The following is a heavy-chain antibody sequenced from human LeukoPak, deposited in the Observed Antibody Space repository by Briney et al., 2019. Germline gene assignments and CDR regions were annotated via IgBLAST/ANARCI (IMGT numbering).Heavy chain of an antibody. CDR2: IQYDGSIR. D-gene: IGHD3-9*01. CDR3: ATLTIADAFDI. V-gene: IGHV3-30*02. Sequence: GGSLRLSCAASGFTFSTYGMHWVRQAPGKGLEWVAFIQYDGSIRLYGDSVKGRFTISRDNSKNTLYLQMNSLRAEDTAVYYCATLTIADAFDIWGQGTMVTVSS. J-gene: IGHJ3*02. CDR1: GFTFSTYG.